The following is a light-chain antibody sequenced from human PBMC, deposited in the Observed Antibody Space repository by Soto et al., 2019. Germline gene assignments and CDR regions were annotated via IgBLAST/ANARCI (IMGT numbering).Light chain of an antibody. CDR1: QGISDY. V-gene: IGKV1-17*03. CDR3: LQHDSYPLT. Sequence: DIQMTQSLSAMSASVVGRVIITCRASQGISDYLAWFQQKPGKVPKRLISRASILQSGVPSRFSGGGSGTEFTLTISSLQPEDFATYYCLQHDSYPLTFSGGTKVDIK. CDR2: RAS. J-gene: IGKJ4*01.